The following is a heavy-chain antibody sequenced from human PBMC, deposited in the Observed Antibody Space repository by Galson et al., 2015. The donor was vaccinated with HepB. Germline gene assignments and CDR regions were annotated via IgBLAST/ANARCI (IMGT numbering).Heavy chain of an antibody. CDR1: GFTFSNHA. V-gene: IGHV3-30-3*01. D-gene: IGHD3-10*01. CDR2: ISYDGTNK. Sequence: SLRLSCAASGFTFSNHAMHWVRQAPGTGLEWVAGISYDGTNKYYADSVKGRVTISRDNSKDTLYLQMNSLRVEDTAVFYCARDRTITLVQGLFYHFDYWGQGTLVTVSS. J-gene: IGHJ4*02. CDR3: ARDRTITLVQGLFYHFDY.